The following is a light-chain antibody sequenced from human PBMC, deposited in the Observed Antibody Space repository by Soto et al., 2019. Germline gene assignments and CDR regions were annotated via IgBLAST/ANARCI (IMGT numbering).Light chain of an antibody. CDR3: QQLRLYPST. CDR1: QGISSY. V-gene: IGKV1-9*01. Sequence: IQLTQSPSSLSASVGDRVTITCRASQGISSYLAWYQQKPGKAPKLLIYLASTLQSGVLSSFIGSGSGTDFSLTISSLQPEDVATYYCQQLRLYPSTFGGGTKVDIK. J-gene: IGKJ4*01. CDR2: LAS.